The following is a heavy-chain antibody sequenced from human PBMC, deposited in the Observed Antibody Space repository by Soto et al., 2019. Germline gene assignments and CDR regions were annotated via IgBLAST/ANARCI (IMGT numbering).Heavy chain of an antibody. CDR3: ARSITMVRGAIDY. Sequence: SETLSLTCTVSGGSISSYYWSWIRQPPGKGLEWIGYIYYSGSTNYNPSLKSRVTISVDTSKNQFSLKLSSVTAADTAVYYCARSITMVRGAIDYWGQGTLVTVSS. J-gene: IGHJ4*02. CDR1: GGSISSYY. CDR2: IYYSGST. D-gene: IGHD3-10*01. V-gene: IGHV4-59*01.